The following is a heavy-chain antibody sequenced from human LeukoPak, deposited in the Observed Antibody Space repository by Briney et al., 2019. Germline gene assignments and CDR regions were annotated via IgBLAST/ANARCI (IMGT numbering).Heavy chain of an antibody. V-gene: IGHV4-34*01. D-gene: IGHD3-16*02. CDR1: GGSFSGYY. Sequence: PSETLSLTCAVYGGSFSGYYWSWIRQPPGKGLEWIGEINHRGSTNYNPSLKSRVTISVDTSKNQFSLKLSSVTAADTAVYYCARHKPMGSYPLELWGQGTLVTVSS. CDR3: ARHKPMGSYPLEL. CDR2: INHRGST. J-gene: IGHJ4*02.